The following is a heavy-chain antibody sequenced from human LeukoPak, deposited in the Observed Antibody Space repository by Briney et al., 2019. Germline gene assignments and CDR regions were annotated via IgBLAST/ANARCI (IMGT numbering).Heavy chain of an antibody. V-gene: IGHV4-34*01. Sequence: SETLSLTCAVYGGSFSDYYWTWIRQPPGKGLEWIGEINHRGSTHYNPSLKSRVTISVDTSKKQFSLKMSSVTAADTAVYYCATYSTGFDIWGQGTVVTVSS. CDR2: INHRGST. D-gene: IGHD6-19*01. CDR3: ATYSTGFDI. CDR1: GGSFSDYY. J-gene: IGHJ3*02.